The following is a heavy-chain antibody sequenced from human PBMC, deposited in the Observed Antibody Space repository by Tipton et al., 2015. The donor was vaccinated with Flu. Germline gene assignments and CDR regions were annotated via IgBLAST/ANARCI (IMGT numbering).Heavy chain of an antibody. CDR2: IHSSGTT. J-gene: IGHJ6*02. CDR3: TRGYSGYEMFYFGMDA. Sequence: LRLSCAAPGFTFSSYSMNWVRQTDGKGLEWIGRIHSSGTTNYNPTLASRVAMSVDTARKQFTLKMASLTGADTGVYFCTRGYSGYEMFYFGMDAWGQGTTVNVSS. D-gene: IGHD5-12*01. V-gene: IGHV4-4*07. CDR1: GFTFSSYS.